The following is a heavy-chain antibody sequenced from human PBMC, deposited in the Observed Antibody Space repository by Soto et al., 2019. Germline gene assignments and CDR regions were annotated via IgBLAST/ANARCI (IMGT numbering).Heavy chain of an antibody. CDR1: GYTFTNYG. J-gene: IGHJ5*02. CDR3: ARGVGSGSYYNQYNWFDP. V-gene: IGHV1-18*01. Sequence: QVQLVQSGGEVKKPGASVKVSCKASGYTFTNYGISWVRQAPGQGLEWMGWINVYNGNTKYAQKVQGRVTMTTDTYRSTAYMELRSLRSDDTAVYYCARGVGSGSYYNQYNWFDPWGQGTLVTVSS. D-gene: IGHD3-10*01. CDR2: INVYNGNT.